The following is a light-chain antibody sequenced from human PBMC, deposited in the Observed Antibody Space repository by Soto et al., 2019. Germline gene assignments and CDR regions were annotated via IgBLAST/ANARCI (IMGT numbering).Light chain of an antibody. Sequence: DIQMTQAPSTLSASVGDRVTITCRACQSISVWLAWYQQKPGKAPNLLIYKASTLESGVPSRFSGSGSGTEFTLTISSLQPDDFATYYCQQSNSYPLTIGGGTKVDXK. J-gene: IGKJ4*01. CDR1: QSISVW. V-gene: IGKV1-5*03. CDR3: QQSNSYPLT. CDR2: KAS.